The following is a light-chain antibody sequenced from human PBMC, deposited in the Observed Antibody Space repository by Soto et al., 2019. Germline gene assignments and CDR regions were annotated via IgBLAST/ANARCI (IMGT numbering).Light chain of an antibody. CDR3: CSFAGGPYV. V-gene: IGLV2-11*01. Sequence: QSVLTQPRSVSGSPGQSVTISCTGTSSDVGGYNFVLWYQQYPGKAPKVMIYGVNQRPSGVPDRFSGSKSDNTASLTISGLQAEDEADYYCCSFAGGPYVFGTGTKLTVL. CDR1: SSDVGGYNF. CDR2: GVN. J-gene: IGLJ1*01.